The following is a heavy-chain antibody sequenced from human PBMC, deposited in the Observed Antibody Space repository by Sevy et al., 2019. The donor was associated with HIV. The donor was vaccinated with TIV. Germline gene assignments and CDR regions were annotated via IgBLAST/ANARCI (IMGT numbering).Heavy chain of an antibody. CDR1: GYTFTGYY. J-gene: IGHJ4*02. Sequence: GPSVKVSCKASGYTFTGYYMHWVRQAPGQGLEWMGWINPNSGGTNYAQKFQGRVTMTRDTSIRTAYMELSRLRSDDTAVYYCARDSERLRFGRGLVLYWGQGTLVTVSS. CDR2: INPNSGGT. D-gene: IGHD5-12*01. CDR3: ARDSERLRFGRGLVLY. V-gene: IGHV1-2*02.